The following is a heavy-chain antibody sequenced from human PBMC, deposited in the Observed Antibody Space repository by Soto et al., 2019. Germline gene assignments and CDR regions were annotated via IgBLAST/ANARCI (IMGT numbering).Heavy chain of an antibody. D-gene: IGHD3-22*01. CDR1: GFTFSSYA. V-gene: IGHV3-23*01. J-gene: IGHJ4*02. Sequence: GGSLRLSCAASGFTFSSYAMSWVRQAPGKGLEWASSVSGSGGSTYYADSVKGRFTISRDNSKNTLSLQMNSLRAEDTAIYYCAKREELYYDSSGFVYYFAYWGQGTLVTVSS. CDR3: AKREELYYDSSGFVYYFAY. CDR2: VSGSGGST.